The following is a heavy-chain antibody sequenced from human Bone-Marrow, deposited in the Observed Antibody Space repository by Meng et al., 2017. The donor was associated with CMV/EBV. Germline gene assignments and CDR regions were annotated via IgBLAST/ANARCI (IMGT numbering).Heavy chain of an antibody. CDR1: GFTSSNAW. CDR3: TTVVPVCSSTSCYSPFDY. D-gene: IGHD2-2*02. Sequence: GGSLRLSCAASGFTSSNAWMSWVRQAPGKGLEWVGRIKSKTDGGTTDYAAPVKGRFTISRDDSKNTLYLQMNSLKTEDTAVYYCTTVVPVCSSTSCYSPFDYWGQGTLVTVSS. CDR2: IKSKTDGGTT. J-gene: IGHJ4*02. V-gene: IGHV3-15*01.